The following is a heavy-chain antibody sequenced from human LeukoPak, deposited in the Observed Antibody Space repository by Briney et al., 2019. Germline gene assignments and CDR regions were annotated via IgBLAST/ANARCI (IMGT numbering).Heavy chain of an antibody. Sequence: SETQSLTCAVYGGSFSGYYWSWIRQPPGKGLEWIGEINHSGSTNYNPSLKSRVTISVDTSKNQFSLKLSSVTAADTAVYYCARGHIAAAGTWFDPWGQGTLVTVSS. V-gene: IGHV4-34*01. D-gene: IGHD6-13*01. CDR1: GGSFSGYY. CDR3: ARGHIAAAGTWFDP. CDR2: INHSGST. J-gene: IGHJ5*02.